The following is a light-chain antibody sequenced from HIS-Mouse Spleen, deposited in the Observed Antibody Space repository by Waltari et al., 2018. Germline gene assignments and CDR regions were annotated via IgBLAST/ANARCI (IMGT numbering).Light chain of an antibody. CDR3: YSTDSSGNRV. CDR2: EDS. J-gene: IGLJ3*02. Sequence: YELTQPPSVSVSPGQTARITCPGDALPKKYAYWYQQKPGQAPVLVIYEDSKRPSGIPERFSGSSSGTMATLTISGAQVEDEADYYCYSTDSSGNRVFGGGTKLTVL. CDR1: ALPKKY. V-gene: IGLV3-10*01.